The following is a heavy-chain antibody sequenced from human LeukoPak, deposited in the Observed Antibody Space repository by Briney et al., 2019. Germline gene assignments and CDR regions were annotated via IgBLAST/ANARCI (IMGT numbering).Heavy chain of an antibody. CDR3: ARRMATIGVDRYYYYGMDV. CDR1: GGSLSSYY. J-gene: IGHJ6*02. Sequence: PSETLSLTCTVSGGSLSSYYWSWIQQPPGKGLEWIGYIYYSGSTNYNPSLKRRVTISVDTSKNQFSLKLSSVTAADTAVYYCARRMATIGVDRYYYYGMDVWGQGTTVSVSS. V-gene: IGHV4-59*08. CDR2: IYYSGST. D-gene: IGHD5-24*01.